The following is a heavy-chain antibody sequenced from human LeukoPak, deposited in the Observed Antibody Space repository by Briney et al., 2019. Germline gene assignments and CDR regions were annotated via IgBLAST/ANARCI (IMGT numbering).Heavy chain of an antibody. CDR3: ARSITYYYDSSGYPPDY. Sequence: SVKVSCKASGGTFSSYAISWVRQAPGQGLEWMGRIIPILGIANYAQKFRGRVTITADKSTSTAYMGLSSLRSEDTAVYCCARSITYYYDSSGYPPDYWGQGTLVTVSS. CDR2: IIPILGIA. D-gene: IGHD3-22*01. J-gene: IGHJ4*02. CDR1: GGTFSSYA. V-gene: IGHV1-69*04.